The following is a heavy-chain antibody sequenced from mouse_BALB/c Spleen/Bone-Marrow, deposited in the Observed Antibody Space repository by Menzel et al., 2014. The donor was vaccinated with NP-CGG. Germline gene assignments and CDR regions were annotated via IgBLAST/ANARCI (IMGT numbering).Heavy chain of an antibody. CDR2: IDPAIFT. CDR3: AREYYGNYAWYFDV. J-gene: IGHJ1*01. D-gene: IGHD2-1*01. CDR1: GFNIKDTY. Sequence: EVQLQQSGAELVKPGASVKLSCTASGFNIKDTYLHWVKQRPEQGLDWIGRIDPAIFTKHDPKSQGKATITADTSSNTAYLHLSSLTSEDTAVYYCAREYYGNYAWYFDVWGAGTTVTVSS. V-gene: IGHV14-3*02.